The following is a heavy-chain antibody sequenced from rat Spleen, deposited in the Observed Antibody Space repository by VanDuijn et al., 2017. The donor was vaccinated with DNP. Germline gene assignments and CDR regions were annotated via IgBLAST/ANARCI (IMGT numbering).Heavy chain of an antibody. J-gene: IGHJ3*01. D-gene: IGHD1-2*01. V-gene: IGHV5-20*01. CDR2: ISYDGGNT. CDR3: ATSYYSSYIYFNWFAY. Sequence: EVQLVESGGGLVQPGGSLKLSCAVSGLTFSDHYMAWVRQTPTKGLEWVASISYDGGNTYYRGSVRGRFTISRDNAKSTLYLQMDSLRSEDTATYYCATSYYSSYIYFNWFAYWGQGTLVTVSS. CDR1: GLTFSDHY.